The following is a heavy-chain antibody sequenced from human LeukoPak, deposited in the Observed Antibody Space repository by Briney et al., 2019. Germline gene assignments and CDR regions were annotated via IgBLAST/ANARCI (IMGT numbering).Heavy chain of an antibody. CDR1: GFTLSSYS. J-gene: IGHJ2*01. CDR2: ISSSSSYI. V-gene: IGHV3-21*01. CDR3: ARDLGDYGDYGGWYFDL. D-gene: IGHD4-17*01. Sequence: GGSLRLSCAASGFTLSSYSMNWVRQAPGKGLEWVSSISSSSSYIYYADSVKGRFTISRDNAKNSLYLQMNSLRAEDTAVYYCARDLGDYGDYGGWYFDLWGRGTLVTVSS.